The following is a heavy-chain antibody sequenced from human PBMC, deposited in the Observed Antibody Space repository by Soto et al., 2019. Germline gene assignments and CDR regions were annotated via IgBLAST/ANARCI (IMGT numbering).Heavy chain of an antibody. V-gene: IGHV4-59*03. D-gene: IGHD1-20*01. CDR3: ARGTRALITAFFDY. Sequence: XTLSLPCSVSGXAISNYEWSWIRQTPGRGLELIGCVHESGSTDHNPSLRGRVIISLHTSKIQFSLSLRSSTSADTANYYCARGTRALITAFFDYWGQGIPVTVSS. J-gene: IGHJ4*02. CDR1: GXAISNYE. CDR2: VHESGST.